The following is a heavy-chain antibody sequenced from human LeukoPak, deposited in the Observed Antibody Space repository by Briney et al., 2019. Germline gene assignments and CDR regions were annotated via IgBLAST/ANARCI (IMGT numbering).Heavy chain of an antibody. CDR2: INPNSGGT. CDR1: GYTFTSYY. Sequence: ASVKVSCKASGYTFTSYYIHWVRQAPGQGLEWMDWINPNSGGTNYAQKFQGWVTMTRDTSISTAYMELSRLRSDDTAVYYCARALQIAAAGRGAFDIWGQGTMVTVSS. J-gene: IGHJ3*02. CDR3: ARALQIAAAGRGAFDI. V-gene: IGHV1-2*04. D-gene: IGHD6-13*01.